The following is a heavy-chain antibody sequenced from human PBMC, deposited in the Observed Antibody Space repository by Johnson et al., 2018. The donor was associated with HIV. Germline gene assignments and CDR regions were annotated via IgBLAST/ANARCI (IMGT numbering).Heavy chain of an antibody. Sequence: VQLVESGGGLVQPGGSLRLSCAASGFTFSRYAMSWVRQTPGKRLEWVSAISNSGGATHYAESVKGRFRISRDNSKETVYLQVNSLRGEDTALYYCIKETGANSAFDIWGQGTTVTVSS. V-gene: IGHV3-23*04. J-gene: IGHJ3*02. D-gene: IGHD1-7*01. CDR2: ISNSGGAT. CDR3: IKETGANSAFDI. CDR1: GFTFSRYA.